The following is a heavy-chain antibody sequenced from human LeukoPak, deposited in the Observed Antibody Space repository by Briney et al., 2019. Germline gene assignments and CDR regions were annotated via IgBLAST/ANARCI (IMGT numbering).Heavy chain of an antibody. CDR2: INPHSGGT. V-gene: IGHV1-2*02. Sequence: ASVKVSCKTSGYTFSDYYIHWVRQAPGQGLEWMGWINPHSGGTTYAQKFQGRVTMTRDTSIGTAYMDLNRLRSDDTAVYYCAKAGQQQLKPDAFDIWGQGTMVTVSS. J-gene: IGHJ3*02. D-gene: IGHD6-13*01. CDR1: GYTFSDYY. CDR3: AKAGQQQLKPDAFDI.